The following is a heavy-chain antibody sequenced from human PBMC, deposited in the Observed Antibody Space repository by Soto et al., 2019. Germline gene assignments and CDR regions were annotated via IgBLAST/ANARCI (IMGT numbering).Heavy chain of an antibody. CDR3: AKNLTRQLAYWLDP. CDR1: GFSFTGYY. Sequence: ASVKVSCKASGFSFTGYYIHWLRQAPGQGLEWMGWINAHSGGTEYAQKFQGRVTLTRDTSIATAYLTLTSLTSDDTALYYCAKNLTRQLAYWLDPWGQGTQVTVSS. CDR2: INAHSGGT. V-gene: IGHV1-2*02. J-gene: IGHJ5*02. D-gene: IGHD6-6*01.